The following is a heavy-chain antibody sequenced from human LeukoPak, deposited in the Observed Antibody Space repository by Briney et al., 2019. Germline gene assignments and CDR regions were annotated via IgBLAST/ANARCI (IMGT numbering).Heavy chain of an antibody. V-gene: IGHV3-20*04. CDR1: GFTFDDYG. Sequence: GGSLRLSCAASGFTFDDYGMSWVRQAPGKGLEWVSGINWNGGSTGYADSVKGRFTISRDNAKNSLYLQMNSLRADDTALYYCARGPTRYYYDSSGYYYSEYFQHWGQGTLVTVSS. CDR2: INWNGGST. D-gene: IGHD3-22*01. J-gene: IGHJ1*01. CDR3: ARGPTRYYYDSSGYYYSEYFQH.